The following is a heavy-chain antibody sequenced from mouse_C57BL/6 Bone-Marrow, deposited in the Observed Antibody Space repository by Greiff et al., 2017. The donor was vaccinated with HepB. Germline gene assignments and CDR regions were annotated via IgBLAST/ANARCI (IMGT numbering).Heavy chain of an antibody. J-gene: IGHJ3*01. CDR1: GYTFTTYP. Sequence: VQGVESGAELVKPGASVKMSCKASGYTFTTYPIEWMKQNHGKSLEWIGNFHPYNDDTKYNEKFKGKATLTVEKSSSTVYLELSRLTSDDSAVYYCARGDYYGRGFAYWGQGTLVTVSA. CDR3: ARGDYYGRGFAY. D-gene: IGHD1-1*01. V-gene: IGHV1-47*01. CDR2: FHPYNDDT.